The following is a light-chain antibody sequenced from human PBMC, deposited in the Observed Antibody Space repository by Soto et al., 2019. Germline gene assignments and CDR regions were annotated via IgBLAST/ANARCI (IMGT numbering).Light chain of an antibody. CDR3: LQDYGCPRT. J-gene: IGKJ1*01. CDR1: QGTRDE. V-gene: IGKV1-6*01. CDR2: AAT. Sequence: AIRMTQSPSSLSACVGDRVTITCRARQGTRDELGWYQQKAGKAPNLLISAATRLQGGVPSRFSRRGSGTDFTHTISSLQPEDFATYYCLQDYGCPRTCGQGSKVDI.